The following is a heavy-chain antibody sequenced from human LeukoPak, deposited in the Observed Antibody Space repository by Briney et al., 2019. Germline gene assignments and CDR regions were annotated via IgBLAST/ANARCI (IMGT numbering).Heavy chain of an antibody. J-gene: IGHJ4*02. CDR1: GGTFSSYA. CDR3: ARDWGYSYGSYRFDY. CDR2: IIPIFGTA. Sequence: SVMVSCKASGGTFSSYAISWVRQAPGQGLEWMGGIIPIFGTANYAQKFQGRVTITADESTSTAYMELSSLRSEDTAVYYCARDWGYSYGSYRFDYWGQGTLVTVSS. D-gene: IGHD5-18*01. V-gene: IGHV1-69*13.